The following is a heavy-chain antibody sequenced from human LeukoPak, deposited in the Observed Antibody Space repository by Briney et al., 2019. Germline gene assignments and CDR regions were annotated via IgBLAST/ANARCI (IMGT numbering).Heavy chain of an antibody. V-gene: IGHV3-23*01. CDR1: GFTFSSYA. Sequence: GGSLRLSCAASGFTFSSYAMSWVRQAPGKGLEWVSAISGSGGSTYYADSVKGRFTISRDNPKNTLYLQMNSLRAEDTPVYYCATLRGPYLRDAFDIWGQGTMVTVSS. J-gene: IGHJ3*02. CDR2: ISGSGGST. D-gene: IGHD3-10*01. CDR3: ATLRGPYLRDAFDI.